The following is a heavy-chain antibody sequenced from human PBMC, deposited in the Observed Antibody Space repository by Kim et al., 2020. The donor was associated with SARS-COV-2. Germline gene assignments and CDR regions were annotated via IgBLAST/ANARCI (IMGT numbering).Heavy chain of an antibody. CDR3: ARDGSLSSGTYDGFDI. Sequence: SLKRRVTVSIDTSRNQFSLKLTSVTAADTAVYYCARDGSLSSGTYDGFDIWGQGTMVTVSS. J-gene: IGHJ3*02. D-gene: IGHD3-10*01. V-gene: IGHV4-61*02.